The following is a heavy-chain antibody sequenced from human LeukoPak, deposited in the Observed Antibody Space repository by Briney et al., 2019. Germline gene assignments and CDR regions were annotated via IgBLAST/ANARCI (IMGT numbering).Heavy chain of an antibody. CDR1: GGSISSYY. CDR2: IYYSGST. J-gene: IGHJ4*02. V-gene: IGHV4-59*01. D-gene: IGHD6-19*01. CDR3: GRSLSSAWYYFAY. Sequence: SETLSLTRTVSGGSISSYYWSWIRQPPGKGLEWIGYIYYSGSTNYNPSLNSRVTISVDTSKNQFSLRLSSVTAADTAVYYCGRSLSSAWYYFAYWGQGTLVTVSS.